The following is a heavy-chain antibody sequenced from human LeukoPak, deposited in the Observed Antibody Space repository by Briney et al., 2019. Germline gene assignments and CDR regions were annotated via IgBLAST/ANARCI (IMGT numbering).Heavy chain of an antibody. CDR1: GGSISSTSYY. CDR2: IYYSGST. CDR3: ARRPVTTRTYYFDY. V-gene: IGHV4-61*05. J-gene: IGHJ4*02. Sequence: SETLSLTCTVSGGSISSTSYYWGWIRLPPGKGLEWIGYIYYSGSTNYNPSLKSRVTISVDTSKNQFSLKLSSVTAADTAVYYCARRPVTTRTYYFDYWGQGTLVTVSS. D-gene: IGHD4-17*01.